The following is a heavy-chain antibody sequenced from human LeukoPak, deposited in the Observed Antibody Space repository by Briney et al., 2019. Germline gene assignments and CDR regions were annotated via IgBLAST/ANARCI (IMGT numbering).Heavy chain of an antibody. Sequence: GGSLRLSCAASGFTVSSNYMSWVRQAPGKGLEWVSVIYSGGGTYYADSVKGRFTISRDNSKNTLYLQMNSLRAEDTAVYYCASQGSGPSGYYYGMDVWGKGTTVTVSS. CDR1: GFTVSSNY. D-gene: IGHD3-10*01. CDR3: ASQGSGPSGYYYGMDV. CDR2: IYSGGGT. J-gene: IGHJ6*04. V-gene: IGHV3-53*01.